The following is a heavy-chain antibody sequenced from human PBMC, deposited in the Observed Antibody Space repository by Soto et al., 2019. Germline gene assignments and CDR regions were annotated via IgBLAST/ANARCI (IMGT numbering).Heavy chain of an antibody. Sequence: QVQLVQSGAEVKKPGSSVKVSCKASGGTFSSYAISWVRQAPGQGLEWMGGIIPIFGTANYAQKFQGRVTITADESTSTAYMELSSLRSEDTAVYYCARDVDTAMPTGYYYGMDVWGQGTTVTVSS. CDR3: ARDVDTAMPTGYYYGMDV. V-gene: IGHV1-69*01. CDR2: IIPIFGTA. CDR1: GGTFSSYA. D-gene: IGHD5-18*01. J-gene: IGHJ6*02.